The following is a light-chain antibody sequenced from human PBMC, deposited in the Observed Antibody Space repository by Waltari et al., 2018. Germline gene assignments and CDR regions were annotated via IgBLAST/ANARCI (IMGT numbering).Light chain of an antibody. CDR3: MQTVQFRWT. Sequence: DIVLTQTPPSSPVTLGQPASISCRPSQSLVYSDGNTYLSWLQQRPGQPPRLLIYQVSNRFSGVPDRFSGSGAGTDFTLKISRVEAEDVGVYYCMQTVQFRWTFGQGTKVEIK. CDR2: QVS. J-gene: IGKJ1*01. CDR1: QSLVYSDGNTY. V-gene: IGKV2-24*01.